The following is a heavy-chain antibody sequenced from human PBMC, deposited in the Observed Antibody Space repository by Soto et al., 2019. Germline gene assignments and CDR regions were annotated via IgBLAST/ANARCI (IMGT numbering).Heavy chain of an antibody. CDR2: VSGSGGST. V-gene: IGHV3-23*01. Sequence: PGGSLRLSCAASGFTFSTYAMNWVRQAPGKGLEWVSGVSGSGGSTSYAQKFQGRVTMTRDTSTSTVYMELSSLRSEDTAVYYCASALLSDWFDPWGQGTLVTVSS. CDR3: ASALLSDWFDP. J-gene: IGHJ5*02. CDR1: GFTFSTYA. D-gene: IGHD3-16*02.